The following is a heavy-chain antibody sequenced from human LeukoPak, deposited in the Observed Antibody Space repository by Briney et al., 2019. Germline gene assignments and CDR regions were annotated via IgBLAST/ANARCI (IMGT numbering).Heavy chain of an antibody. CDR3: AREFTFSFDSSGYALGLDH. CDR1: GYTFISNY. V-gene: IGHV1-46*01. Sequence: PGASVKVSCQASGYTFISNYIHWVRQAPGQGLEWMGIINPAGGSTSHAQKFQGRLTMTRDTSTRTVFMELSSLTSDDTAVYYCAREFTFSFDSSGYALGLDHWGQGTLVTVSS. D-gene: IGHD3-22*01. CDR2: INPAGGST. J-gene: IGHJ5*02.